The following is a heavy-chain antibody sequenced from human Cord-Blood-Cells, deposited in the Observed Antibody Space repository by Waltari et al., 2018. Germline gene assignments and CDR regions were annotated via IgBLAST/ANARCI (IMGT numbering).Heavy chain of an antibody. CDR3: ARGLGYCSSTSCFINWFDP. Sequence: QVQLQESGPGLVKPSQTLSLTCTVSGGSISSGGYYWSWIRQNPGKGLEWIGYIYYSGSTYYNPSLKSRVTISVDTSKNQFSLKLSSVTAADTAVYYCARGLGYCSSTSCFINWFDPWGQGTLVTVSS. CDR2: IYYSGST. V-gene: IGHV4-31*03. D-gene: IGHD2-2*03. J-gene: IGHJ5*02. CDR1: GGSISSGGYY.